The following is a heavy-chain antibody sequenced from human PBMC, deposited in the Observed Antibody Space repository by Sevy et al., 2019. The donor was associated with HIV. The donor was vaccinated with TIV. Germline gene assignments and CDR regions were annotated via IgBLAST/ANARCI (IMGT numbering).Heavy chain of an antibody. CDR1: GFTFSSYG. Sequence: GGSLRLSCAASGFTFSSYGMHWVRQAPGKGLEWVAVIWFDGSNTFYADSVKGRFTISRDIAENTLHLQMNSLRAEDTAFYYWARNLEFYNYGAYGPSFMPDYWGQGTVVTVSS. J-gene: IGHJ4*02. D-gene: IGHD1-1*01. CDR2: IWFDGSNT. CDR3: ARNLEFYNYGAYGPSFMPDY. V-gene: IGHV3-33*01.